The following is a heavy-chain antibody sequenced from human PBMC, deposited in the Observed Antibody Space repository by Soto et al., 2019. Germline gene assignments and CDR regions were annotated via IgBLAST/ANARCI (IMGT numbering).Heavy chain of an antibody. Sequence: QVQLQQWGAGLLKPSETLSLTCAVYGGSFSGYYWSWIRQPPGQGLEWIGEINHSGSTNYNPSLKSRVTISVDTSKNQFSLKLSSVTAADTAVYYCARGPYGFQPPFDYWGQGTLVTVSS. CDR1: GGSFSGYY. V-gene: IGHV4-34*01. CDR2: INHSGST. D-gene: IGHD4-17*01. J-gene: IGHJ4*02. CDR3: ARGPYGFQPPFDY.